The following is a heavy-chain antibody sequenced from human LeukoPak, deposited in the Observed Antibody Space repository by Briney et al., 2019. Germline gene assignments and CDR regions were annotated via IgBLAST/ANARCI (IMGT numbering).Heavy chain of an antibody. J-gene: IGHJ3*02. V-gene: IGHV3-74*01. Sequence: GGSLRLSCAASGFTFSSYWMHWVRQAPGKGLVWVSRINTDGSSTSYADSVKGRFTISRDNAKNTLYLQMNSLRAEDSAVYYCARVGWFGELGAFDIWGQGTMVTVSS. CDR3: ARVGWFGELGAFDI. CDR1: GFTFSSYW. CDR2: INTDGSST. D-gene: IGHD3-10*01.